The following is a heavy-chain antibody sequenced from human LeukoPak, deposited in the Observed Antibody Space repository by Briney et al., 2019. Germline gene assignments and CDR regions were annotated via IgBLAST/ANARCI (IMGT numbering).Heavy chain of an antibody. CDR3: ASSSPEPVVVVAALDY. CDR2: INTNTGNP. J-gene: IGHJ4*02. CDR1: GYTFTTYP. Sequence: ASVKVSCKASGYTFTTYPMNWVRQAPGQGLEWMGWINTNTGNPTYAQGFTGRFVFSLDTSVSTAYLQISSLKADDTAVYYCASSSPEPVVVVAALDYWGQGTLVTVSS. D-gene: IGHD2-15*01. V-gene: IGHV7-4-1*02.